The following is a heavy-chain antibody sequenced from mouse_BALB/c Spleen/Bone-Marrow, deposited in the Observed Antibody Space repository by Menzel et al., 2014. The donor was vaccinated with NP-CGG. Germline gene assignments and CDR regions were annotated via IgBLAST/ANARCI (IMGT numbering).Heavy chain of an antibody. Sequence: EVKVEESGGGLVQPGGSMKLSCVASGFTFSNYWMNWVSRSPEKGLEWVAEIRLKSNNYATHYAESVKGRFTISRDDSKSSVYLQMDNLKAEDTCIYYCTVPFGPGFDYWGQGTTLTVSS. J-gene: IGHJ2*01. CDR3: TVPFGPGFDY. CDR2: IRLKSNNYAT. V-gene: IGHV6-6*02. CDR1: GFTFSNYW.